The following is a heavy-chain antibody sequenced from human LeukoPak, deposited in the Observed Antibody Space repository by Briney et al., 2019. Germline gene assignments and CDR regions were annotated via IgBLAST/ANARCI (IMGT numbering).Heavy chain of an antibody. D-gene: IGHD3-22*01. Sequence: SVKVSCKASGGTFSSYAISWVRQAPGQGLEWVGRIIPILGIANYAQKFQGRVTITADKSTSTAYMELSSLRSEDTAVYYCAGYYYDSSGYDNWFDPWGQGTLVTVSS. CDR3: AGYYYDSSGYDNWFDP. CDR1: GGTFSSYA. V-gene: IGHV1-69*04. J-gene: IGHJ5*02. CDR2: IIPILGIA.